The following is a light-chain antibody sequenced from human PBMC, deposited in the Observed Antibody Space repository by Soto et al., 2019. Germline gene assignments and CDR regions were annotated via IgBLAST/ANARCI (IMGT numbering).Light chain of an antibody. CDR3: SSYTTSSTYV. J-gene: IGLJ1*01. V-gene: IGLV2-14*03. CDR1: SSDVGYYNY. CDR2: DVS. Sequence: QSALTQPASVSASRGQSITISCTGTSSDVGYYNYVSWYQQHPGKAPKLMIYDVSNRPSGVSNRFSGSKSGNTASLTISGLQTEDEADYYCSSYTTSSTYVFGSGTKVTVL.